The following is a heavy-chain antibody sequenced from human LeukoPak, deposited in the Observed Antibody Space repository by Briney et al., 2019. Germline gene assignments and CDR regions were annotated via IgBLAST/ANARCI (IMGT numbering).Heavy chain of an antibody. J-gene: IGHJ4*02. Sequence: SETLSLTCAVYGGSFSGYYWSWIRQPPGKGLEWIGEINHSGSTNYNPSLKSRVTISIDTSKNQFSLKLTSVTAADTAVYYCARVGSGSFDYWGQGTLVTVSS. CDR1: GGSFSGYY. D-gene: IGHD3-10*01. V-gene: IGHV4-34*01. CDR2: INHSGST. CDR3: ARVGSGSFDY.